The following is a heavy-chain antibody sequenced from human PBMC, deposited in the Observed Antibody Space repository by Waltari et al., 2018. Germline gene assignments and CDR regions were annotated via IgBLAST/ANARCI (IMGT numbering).Heavy chain of an antibody. D-gene: IGHD2-15*01. J-gene: IGHJ4*02. CDR3: ARLHSANY. V-gene: IGHV3-7*01. Sequence: EVQVVESGGDLVQPGGSVGPPCAASGFTFSSYRMTWVRQAPGKGLEWVANINADGSEKEYVDSVKGRFTISRDNAKNSLYLQMNSLRVEDTAVYYCARLHSANYWGQGTLVTVSS. CDR2: INADGSEK. CDR1: GFTFSSYR.